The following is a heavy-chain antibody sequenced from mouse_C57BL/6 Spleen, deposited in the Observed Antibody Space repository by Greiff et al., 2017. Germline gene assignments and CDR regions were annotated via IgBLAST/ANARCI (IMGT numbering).Heavy chain of an antibody. CDR3: TRYDGYYFDV. CDR1: GYTFTDYE. J-gene: IGHJ1*03. CDR2: IDPETGGT. D-gene: IGHD2-3*01. Sequence: LVESGAELVRPGASVTLSCKASGYTFTDYEMHWVKQTPVHGLEWIGAIDPETGGTAYNQKFKGKAILTADKSSSTAYMELRSLTSEDSAVYYCTRYDGYYFDVWGTGTTVTVSS. V-gene: IGHV1-15*01.